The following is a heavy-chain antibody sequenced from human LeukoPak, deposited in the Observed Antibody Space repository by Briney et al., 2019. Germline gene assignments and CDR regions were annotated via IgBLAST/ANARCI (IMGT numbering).Heavy chain of an antibody. Sequence: PSETLSLTCAVYGGSFSGYYWSWIRQPPGKGLEWIGEINHSGSTNYNPSLKSRVTISVDASKNQFSLKLSSVTAADTAVYYCARRATHRPFDPWGQGTLVTVSS. V-gene: IGHV4-34*01. CDR3: ARRATHRPFDP. CDR1: GGSFSGYY. D-gene: IGHD1-14*01. J-gene: IGHJ5*02. CDR2: INHSGST.